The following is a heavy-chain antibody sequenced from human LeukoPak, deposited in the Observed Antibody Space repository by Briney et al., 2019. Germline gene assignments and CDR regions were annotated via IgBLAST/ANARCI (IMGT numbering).Heavy chain of an antibody. CDR3: ARLNVLNNSVLHHFDR. CDR1: GXSISDYY. V-gene: IGHV4-59*08. Sequence: SETLSLTCTVSGXSISDYYWSWIRQPPGKGLEWIGYINYSGNTDYNPSLKSRVTISVDTSKNHFSLKLNSVTAADTAVYYCARLNVLNNSVLHHFDRWGQGTLVTVSS. CDR2: INYSGNT. J-gene: IGHJ4*02. D-gene: IGHD1/OR15-1a*01.